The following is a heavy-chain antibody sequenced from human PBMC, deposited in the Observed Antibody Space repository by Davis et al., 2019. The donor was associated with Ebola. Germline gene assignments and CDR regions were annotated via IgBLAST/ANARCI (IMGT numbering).Heavy chain of an antibody. CDR2: IKQDGSEK. CDR1: GFTFSNAW. V-gene: IGHV3-7*01. Sequence: GESLKISCAASGFTFSNAWMNWVRQAPGKGLEWVANIKQDGSEKYYVNSVKGRFIISRDNAKNSLYLQMNSLRVEDTAVYYCARYDHYHFDYWGQGTLVTVSS. J-gene: IGHJ4*02. CDR3: ARYDHYHFDY. D-gene: IGHD2-8*01.